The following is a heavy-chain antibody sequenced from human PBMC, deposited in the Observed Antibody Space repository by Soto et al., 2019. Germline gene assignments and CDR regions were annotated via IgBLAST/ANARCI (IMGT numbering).Heavy chain of an antibody. J-gene: IGHJ4*02. CDR3: ARRRLHCAGGSCYRYFDY. V-gene: IGHV5-10-1*01. CDR2: IDPSDSYT. CDR1: GYSFTSYW. D-gene: IGHD2-15*01. Sequence: GESLKISCKGSGYSFTSYWISWVRQMPGKGLEWMGRIDPSDSYTNYSPSFQGHVTISADKSISTAYLEWSSLKASDSAMYYCARRRLHCAGGSCYRYFDYWGQGTLVTAPQ.